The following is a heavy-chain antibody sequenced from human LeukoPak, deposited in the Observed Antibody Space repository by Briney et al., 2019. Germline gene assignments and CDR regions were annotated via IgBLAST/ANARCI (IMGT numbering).Heavy chain of an antibody. J-gene: IGHJ4*02. CDR3: VSLGLCVGGHCLDDF. CDR1: GGSISSGDYY. V-gene: IGHV4-30-4*01. D-gene: IGHD2-21*02. CDR2: IYYSGST. Sequence: SETLSLTCTVSGGSISSGDYYWSWIRQPPGKGLEWIGYIYYSGSTYYNPSLKSRVTISVDTSKNQFSLKLSSVTAADTAVYFCVSLGLCVGGHCLDDFWGQGALVTVST.